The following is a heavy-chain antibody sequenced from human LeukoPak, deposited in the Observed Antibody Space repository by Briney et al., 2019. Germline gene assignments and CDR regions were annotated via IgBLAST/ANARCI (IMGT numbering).Heavy chain of an antibody. CDR3: ARVGYYYGSGSYYSYYMDV. V-gene: IGHV4-4*07. J-gene: IGHJ6*03. CDR1: GGSISSYY. Sequence: SETLSLTCTVSGGSISSYYWSWIRQPPGKGLEWIGRIYTSGSTNCNPSLKSRVTMSVDTPKNQFSLKLSSVTAADTAVYYCARVGYYYGSGSYYSYYMDVWGKGTTVTISS. CDR2: IYTSGST. D-gene: IGHD3-10*01.